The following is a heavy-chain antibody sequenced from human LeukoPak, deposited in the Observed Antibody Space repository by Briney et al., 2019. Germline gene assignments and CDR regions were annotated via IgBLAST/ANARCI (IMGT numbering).Heavy chain of an antibody. CDR1: GYTFTGYY. CDR2: INPNSGGT. CDR3: AVALKDRYFDY. Sequence: ASVKVSCKAPGYTFTGYYMHWVRQAPGQGLEWMGWINPNSGGTNYAQKFQGWVTMTRDTSISTAYMELSRLRSDDTAVYYCAVALKDRYFDYWGQGTLVTVSS. J-gene: IGHJ4*02. D-gene: IGHD2-15*01. V-gene: IGHV1-2*04.